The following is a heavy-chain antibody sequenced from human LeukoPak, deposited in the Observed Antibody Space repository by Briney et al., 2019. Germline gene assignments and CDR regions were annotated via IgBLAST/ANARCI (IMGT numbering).Heavy chain of an antibody. V-gene: IGHV4-34*01. CDR1: GGSFGGYY. Sequence: PSETLSLTCAVYGGSFGGYYWSWIRQPPGKGLEWIGEINHSGSTNYNPSLKSRVTISVDTSKNQFSLKLSSVTAADTAVYYCARGVYDSSGYYDYWGQGTLVTVSS. CDR2: INHSGST. CDR3: ARGVYDSSGYYDY. D-gene: IGHD3-22*01. J-gene: IGHJ4*02.